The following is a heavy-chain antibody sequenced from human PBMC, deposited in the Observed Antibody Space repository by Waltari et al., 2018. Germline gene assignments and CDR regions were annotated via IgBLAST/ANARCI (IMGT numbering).Heavy chain of an antibody. Sequence: QVQLVQSGAEVKKPGSSVKVSCKASGGPFSSYAIRWVRQAPGQGLGWMGGIIPIFGTANYAQKFQGRVTITADESTSTAYMELSSLRSEDTAVYYCARVHCSGGSCYSWAVNWFDPWGQGTLVTVSS. CDR3: ARVHCSGGSCYSWAVNWFDP. CDR1: GGPFSSYA. D-gene: IGHD2-15*01. J-gene: IGHJ5*02. V-gene: IGHV1-69*01. CDR2: IIPIFGTA.